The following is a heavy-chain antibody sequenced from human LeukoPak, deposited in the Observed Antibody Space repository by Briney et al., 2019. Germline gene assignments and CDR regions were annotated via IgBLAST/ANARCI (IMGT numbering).Heavy chain of an antibody. CDR1: GYTFTSYG. CDR2: ISAYNGNT. V-gene: IGHV1-18*01. CDR3: ARAKGQLWEPVPFDY. J-gene: IGHJ4*02. D-gene: IGHD5-18*01. Sequence: WASVKVSCKASGYTFTSYGISWVRQAPGQGLEWMGWISAYNGNTNYAQRLQGRVTMTTDTSTSTAYMELRSLRSDDTAVYYCARAKGQLWEPVPFDYWGQGTLVTVSS.